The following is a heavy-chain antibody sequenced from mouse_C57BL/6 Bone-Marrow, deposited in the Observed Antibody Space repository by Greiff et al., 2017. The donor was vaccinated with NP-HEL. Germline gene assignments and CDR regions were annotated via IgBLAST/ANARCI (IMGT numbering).Heavy chain of an antibody. CDR2: IDPENGDT. CDR3: TFYSLFAY. J-gene: IGHJ3*01. Sequence: VQLQQSGAELVRPGASVKLSCTASGFNIKDDYMHWVKQRPEQGLEWIGWIDPENGDTEYASKFQGKATITADTSSYTAYLQLSSLTSEDTSVYYCTFYSLFAYWGQGTLVTVSA. V-gene: IGHV14-4*01. CDR1: GFNIKDDY. D-gene: IGHD2-1*01.